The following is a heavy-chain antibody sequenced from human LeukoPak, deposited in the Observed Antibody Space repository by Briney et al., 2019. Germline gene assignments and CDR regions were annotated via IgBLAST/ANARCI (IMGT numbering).Heavy chain of an antibody. V-gene: IGHV1-18*01. J-gene: IGHJ4*02. CDR3: ARVAAVRGVIIGDFDY. CDR1: GYTFTSYG. CDR2: ISAYNGNT. D-gene: IGHD3-10*01. Sequence: ASVKVSCKASGYTFTSYGISWVRQAPGQGLEWMGWISAYNGNTNYAQKLQGRVTMTTDTSTSTAYMELRSLRSDDTAVYYCARVAAVRGVIIGDFDYWGQGTLVTVSS.